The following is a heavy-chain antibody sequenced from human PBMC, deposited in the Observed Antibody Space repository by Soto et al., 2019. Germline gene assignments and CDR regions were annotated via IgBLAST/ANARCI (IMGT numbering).Heavy chain of an antibody. J-gene: IGHJ2*01. Sequence: GGSLRLSCAASGFSFSTHTMNWVRQAPGTGLEWVSYISSSSSTIYYADSVKGRFTISRDNAKNSLYLQMNSLRAEDTAVYYCARGPYGDRADWYFDLWGRGTLVTVSS. V-gene: IGHV3-48*01. D-gene: IGHD4-17*01. CDR3: ARGPYGDRADWYFDL. CDR2: ISSSSSTI. CDR1: GFSFSTHT.